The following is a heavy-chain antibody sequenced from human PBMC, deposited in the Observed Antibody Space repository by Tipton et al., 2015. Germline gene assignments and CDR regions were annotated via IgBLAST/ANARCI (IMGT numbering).Heavy chain of an antibody. V-gene: IGHV4-59*08. Sequence: TLSLTCTVSGGSIRSYYWSWIRQPPGKGLEWIGYIYYSGSTNYNPSLKSRVTISVDTSKNRFSLKLTSVTAADTAVYYCACQDCDSLTRDYQTVDYWGQGTLVTVSS. CDR3: ACQDCDSLTRDYQTVDY. J-gene: IGHJ4*02. CDR1: GGSIRSYY. D-gene: IGHD3-9*01. CDR2: IYYSGST.